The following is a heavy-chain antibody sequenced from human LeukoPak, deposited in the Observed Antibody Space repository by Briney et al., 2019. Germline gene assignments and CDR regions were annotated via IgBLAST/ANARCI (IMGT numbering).Heavy chain of an antibody. J-gene: IGHJ6*03. Sequence: GASVKVSCKASGYTFTGYYMHWVRQAPGQGLEWMGWINPNSGGTNYAQKFQGRVTMTRDTSISTAYMELSRLRSDDTAVYYCARDLWFGERAGCYYYYYMDVWGKGTTVTISS. CDR1: GYTFTGYY. V-gene: IGHV1-2*02. CDR3: ARDLWFGERAGCYYYYYMDV. CDR2: INPNSGGT. D-gene: IGHD3-10*01.